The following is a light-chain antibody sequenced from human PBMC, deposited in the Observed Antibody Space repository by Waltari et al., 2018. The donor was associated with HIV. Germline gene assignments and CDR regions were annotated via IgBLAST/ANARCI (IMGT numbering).Light chain of an antibody. V-gene: IGLV2-8*01. CDR3: SSYGDSLRVL. J-gene: IGLJ3*02. Sequence: QSALTQPPSASGSLGPSVTISCPGSSRDLGAYDSVSWFQQHPRSAPKLLLYEVTRRPSTVSDRFSGYRSGSTAFLTVAGLQPDDEATYFCSSYGDSLRVLFGGGTNVTVL. CDR2: EVT. CDR1: SRDLGAYDS.